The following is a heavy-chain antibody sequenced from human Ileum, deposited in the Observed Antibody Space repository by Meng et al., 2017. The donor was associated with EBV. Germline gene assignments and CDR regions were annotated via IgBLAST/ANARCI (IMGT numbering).Heavy chain of an antibody. V-gene: IGHV4-61*08. CDR2: IYNSGST. CDR1: GGSVSSGGNY. D-gene: IGHD6-19*01. CDR3: ARDGYSSGSD. Sequence: QVQLQESGPGLVKPSETLSLTCSVSGGSVSSGGNYWSWIRQPPGKGLEWIGYIYNSGSTIYNPSLKSRVTISVDTSKNQFSLKLSSVTAADTAVYYCARDGYSSGSDWGQGTLVTVSS. J-gene: IGHJ4*02.